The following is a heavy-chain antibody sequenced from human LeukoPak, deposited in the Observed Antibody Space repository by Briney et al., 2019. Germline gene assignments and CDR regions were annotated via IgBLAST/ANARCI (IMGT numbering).Heavy chain of an antibody. V-gene: IGHV3-7*01. D-gene: IGHD6-19*01. CDR1: GFTFSTSW. CDR2: IKEDGSAE. J-gene: IGHJ4*02. CDR3: AKDLGSSGWQAPSCFDY. Sequence: PGGSLRLSCAASGFTFSTSWMSWVRQAPEKGLEWVGCIKEDGSAEYYVDSVKGRFTISRDNARNSLYLQMHSLRVDDTGVYYCAKDLGSSGWQAPSCFDYWGQGTLVTVSS.